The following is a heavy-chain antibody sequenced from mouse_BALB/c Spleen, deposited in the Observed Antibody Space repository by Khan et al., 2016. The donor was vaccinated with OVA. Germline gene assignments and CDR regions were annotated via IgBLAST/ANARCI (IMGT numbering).Heavy chain of an antibody. Sequence: QVQLKQSGPGLVAPSQSLSITCTVSGFSLTSYGVHWVRQPPGKGLEWLGIIWAGGSKNYNSALMSRLSISKDNPKSQVFLKMNRLQTDDTAMYYCARDTTSTPYWGQGTLVTVSA. J-gene: IGHJ3*01. CDR3: ARDTTSTPY. CDR1: GFSLTSYG. V-gene: IGHV2-9*02. CDR2: IWAGGSK. D-gene: IGHD1-2*01.